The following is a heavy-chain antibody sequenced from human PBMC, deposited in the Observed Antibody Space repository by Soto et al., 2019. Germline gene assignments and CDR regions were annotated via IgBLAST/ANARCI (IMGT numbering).Heavy chain of an antibody. CDR3: ARGTTHNWFYP. Sequence: PSETLSLTCTVSGGSISSYYWSWIRQPPGKGLEWIGYIYYSGSTNYNPSLKSRVTISVDTSKNQFSLKLSSVTAADTAVYYCARGTTHNWFYPCGQGTLGTVS. V-gene: IGHV4-59*01. CDR1: GGSISSYY. D-gene: IGHD1-1*01. CDR2: IYYSGST. J-gene: IGHJ5*02.